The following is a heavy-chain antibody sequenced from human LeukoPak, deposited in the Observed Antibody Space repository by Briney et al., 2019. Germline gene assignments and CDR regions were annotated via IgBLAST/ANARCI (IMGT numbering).Heavy chain of an antibody. V-gene: IGHV1-2*02. CDR1: GSTFTVYY. Sequence: ASVKVSCKASGSTFTVYYMNWLRQAPGQGLEWMGWINPNSGGTNYAQKFQGRATMTTDASISTAYMELSRLRSDDTAVYYCARDRDFWSGTSPFDIWGQGTMVTVSS. J-gene: IGHJ3*02. CDR3: ARDRDFWSGTSPFDI. CDR2: INPNSGGT. D-gene: IGHD3-3*01.